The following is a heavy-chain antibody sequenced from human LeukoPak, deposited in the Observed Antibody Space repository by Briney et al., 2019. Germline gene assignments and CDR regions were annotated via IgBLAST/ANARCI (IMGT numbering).Heavy chain of an antibody. CDR1: GYTFTSYY. Sequence: ASVKVSCKASGYTFTSYYMHWVRQAPGQGLEWMGIINPSGGSTSYAQKFQGRVTMTRDTSTSTVYMELRSLRSDDTAVYYCARDGPSSTVTTLYYGMDVWGQGTTVTVSS. J-gene: IGHJ6*02. CDR2: INPSGGST. CDR3: ARDGPSSTVTTLYYGMDV. D-gene: IGHD4-17*01. V-gene: IGHV1-46*01.